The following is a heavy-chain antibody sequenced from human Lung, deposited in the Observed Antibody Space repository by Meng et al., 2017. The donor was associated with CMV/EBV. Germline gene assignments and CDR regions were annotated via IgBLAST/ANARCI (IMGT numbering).Heavy chain of an antibody. V-gene: IGHV3-74*01. CDR3: ARDVMGWFDP. CDR2: MNSGGTTT. Sequence: DGQLWESGGGLVQPGESLILAWVASGFSFSSYWMHWVRQSPGKGLVWVARMNSGGTTTTYADSVKGRFTISRDNAKNTLYLQMNSLRGEDTAVYYCARDVMGWFDPWGQGALVTVSS. J-gene: IGHJ5*02. CDR1: GFSFSSYW. D-gene: IGHD2-8*01.